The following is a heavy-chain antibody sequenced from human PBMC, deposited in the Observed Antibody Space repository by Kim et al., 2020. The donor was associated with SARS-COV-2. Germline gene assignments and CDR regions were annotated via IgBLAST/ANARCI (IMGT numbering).Heavy chain of an antibody. Sequence: GGSLRLSCEASGFTFTNAWMSWVRQAPGKGLEWVGRIKSKSDGGTTDYGAPVKGRFTISRDDSKNMLFLQMNSLKTEDTAVYYFTIPSSGYFYWGQGTLV. CDR1: GFTFTNAW. CDR2: IKSKSDGGTT. V-gene: IGHV3-15*01. CDR3: TIPSSGYFY. J-gene: IGHJ4*02. D-gene: IGHD3-22*01.